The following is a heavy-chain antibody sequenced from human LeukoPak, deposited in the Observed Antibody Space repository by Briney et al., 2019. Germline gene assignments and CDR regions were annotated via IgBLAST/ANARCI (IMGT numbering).Heavy chain of an antibody. CDR3: ARDPSIAAAGPLFDY. CDR2: IYYSGST. V-gene: IGHV4-59*01. CDR1: GGSISSYY. D-gene: IGHD6-13*01. Sequence: PSETQSLTCTVSGGSISSYYWSWIRQPPGKGLEWIGYIYYSGSTNYNPSLKSRVTISVDTSKNQFSLKLSSVAAADTAVYYCARDPSIAAAGPLFDYWGQGTLVTVSS. J-gene: IGHJ4*02.